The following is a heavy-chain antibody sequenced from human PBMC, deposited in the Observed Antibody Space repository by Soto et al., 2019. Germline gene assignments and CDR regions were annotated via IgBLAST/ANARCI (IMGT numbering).Heavy chain of an antibody. D-gene: IGHD4-17*01. V-gene: IGHV4-59*08. CDR3: ARAYGGNSPFDY. Sequence: SETLSLTCTVSGGSISSYYWSWIRQPPGKGLEWIGDIYYSGSTNYNPSLKSRVTISVDTSKNKFSLKLSSVTAADTAVYYCARAYGGNSPFDYWGQGTLVTVSS. CDR2: IYYSGST. J-gene: IGHJ4*02. CDR1: GGSISSYY.